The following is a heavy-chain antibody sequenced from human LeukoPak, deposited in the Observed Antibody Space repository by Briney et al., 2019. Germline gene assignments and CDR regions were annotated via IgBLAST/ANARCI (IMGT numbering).Heavy chain of an antibody. Sequence: PGGSLRLSCAASGFTFSSYDMHWVRQATGKGLEWVSGVRTAGDAYYSGSVKGRFVISRHNTKDCLYLQMNSLRAGDTAVYYCARGPMYSSGWYFASGGQGTLVTVS. CDR2: VRTAGDA. D-gene: IGHD6-19*01. J-gene: IGHJ4*02. CDR1: GFTFSSYD. V-gene: IGHV3-13*01. CDR3: ARGPMYSSGWYFAS.